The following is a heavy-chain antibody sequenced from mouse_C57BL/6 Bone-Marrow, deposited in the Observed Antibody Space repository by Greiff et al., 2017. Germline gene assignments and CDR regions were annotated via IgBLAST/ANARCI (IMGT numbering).Heavy chain of an antibody. Sequence: QVTLKVSGPGILQPSQTLSLTCSFSGFSLSTFGMGVGWIRQPSGKGLEWLAHIWWDDDKYYNPALKSRLTISKDTSKKQVFLKIANVDTADTATYYCARIYYDSPCADWGQGTLVTVSA. V-gene: IGHV8-8*01. CDR1: GFSLSTFGMG. CDR3: ARIYYDSPCAD. J-gene: IGHJ3*01. CDR2: IWWDDDK. D-gene: IGHD2-4*01.